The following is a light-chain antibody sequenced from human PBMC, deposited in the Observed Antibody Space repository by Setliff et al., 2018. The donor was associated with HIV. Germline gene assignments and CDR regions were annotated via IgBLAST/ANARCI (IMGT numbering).Light chain of an antibody. CDR1: SSDVGSYNF. V-gene: IGLV2-23*02. J-gene: IGLJ1*01. CDR3: CSYADTSTFTYV. Sequence: QSALTQPASVSGSPGQSITISCTGTSSDVGSYNFVSWYQQHPGKAPKLMIYGVTKRPSGVSNRFSGSKSGNTASLTISGLQAEDEADYYCCSYADTSTFTYVFGTGTKVTVL. CDR2: GVT.